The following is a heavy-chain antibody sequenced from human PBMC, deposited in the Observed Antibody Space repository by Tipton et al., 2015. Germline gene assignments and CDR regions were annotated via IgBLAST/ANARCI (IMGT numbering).Heavy chain of an antibody. CDR2: ISYSGGT. D-gene: IGHD3-10*01. CDR3: ARLRETYGSDSDNWFDP. Sequence: TLSLTCSVSGDSISSSTYYWGWIRQPPGKGLEWIAYISYSGGTKYNPSLKSRVTISIDTSKNQFSLKLSSVTAADTAVYYCARLRETYGSDSDNWFDPWGQGTLVTVSS. V-gene: IGHV4-61*05. J-gene: IGHJ5*02. CDR1: GDSISSSTYY.